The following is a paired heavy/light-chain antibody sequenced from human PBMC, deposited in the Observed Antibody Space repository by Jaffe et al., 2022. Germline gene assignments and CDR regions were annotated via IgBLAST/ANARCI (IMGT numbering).Light chain of an antibody. CDR2: GAS. CDR3: QHYNGWPPWT. Sequence: EIVMTQSPATLSVSPGERATLSCRASQSVGSDLAWYQQRPGQAPRLLIYGASIRATGIPARFSGSGSGTYFTLTISSLQSEDFAVYYCQHYNGWPPWTFGQGTKVEVK. V-gene: IGKV3-15*01. J-gene: IGKJ1*01. CDR1: QSVGSD.
Heavy chain of an antibody. D-gene: IGHD4-17*01. V-gene: IGHV3-48*01. Sequence: EVQLVESGGGLVQPGGSLRLSCTASGFTFSTYSMNWVRQSPGKAPEWLSYISGDSSTIYYADSVKGRFTISRDNAKNSLYLQMDSLRAEDTALYYCAKSTVTPPDSWGQGTLVTVSS. CDR2: ISGDSSTI. J-gene: IGHJ4*02. CDR1: GFTFSTYS. CDR3: AKSTVTPPDS.